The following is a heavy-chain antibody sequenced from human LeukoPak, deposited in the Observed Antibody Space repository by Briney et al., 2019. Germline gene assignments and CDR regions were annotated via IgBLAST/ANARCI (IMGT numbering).Heavy chain of an antibody. CDR2: TYYRSKWYN. J-gene: IGHJ4*02. Sequence: SQTLSLTCAISGDSVSSNSAAWNWIRQSPSRGLEWLGRTYYRSKWYNDYAVSVKSRITINPDTSKNQFSLKLSSVTAADTAVYYCARGERIAVAGKGFDYWGQGTLVTVSS. D-gene: IGHD6-19*01. V-gene: IGHV6-1*01. CDR3: ARGERIAVAGKGFDY. CDR1: GDSVSSNSAA.